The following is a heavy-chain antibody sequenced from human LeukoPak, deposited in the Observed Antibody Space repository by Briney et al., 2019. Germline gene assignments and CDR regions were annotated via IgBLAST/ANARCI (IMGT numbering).Heavy chain of an antibody. V-gene: IGHV3-30-3*01. J-gene: IGHJ3*02. Sequence: TGGSLRLSCAASGFTFSSYAMHWVRQAPGKGLEWVAVISYDGSNKYYADSVKGRFTISRDNSKNTLYLQMNSLRAEDTAVYYCARVSVVVPAAIGLVGAFDIWGQGTMVTVSS. CDR2: ISYDGSNK. CDR3: ARVSVVVPAAIGLVGAFDI. CDR1: GFTFSSYA. D-gene: IGHD2-2*01.